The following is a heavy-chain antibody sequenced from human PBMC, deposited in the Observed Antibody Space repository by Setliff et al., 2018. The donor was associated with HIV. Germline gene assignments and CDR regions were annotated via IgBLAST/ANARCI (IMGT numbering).Heavy chain of an antibody. Sequence: SETLSLTCTVSGGSISSYYWSWIRQPPGKGLEWIGYISTSGNTKYNPSLKSRVTMSVDTSKNQLSLRLRSVTAADTAVFYCARLRAVSSTYYYYYMDVWGKGTTVTVSS. CDR3: ARLRAVSSTYYYYYMDV. V-gene: IGHV4-4*08. D-gene: IGHD6-19*01. CDR1: GGSISSYY. CDR2: ISTSGNT. J-gene: IGHJ6*03.